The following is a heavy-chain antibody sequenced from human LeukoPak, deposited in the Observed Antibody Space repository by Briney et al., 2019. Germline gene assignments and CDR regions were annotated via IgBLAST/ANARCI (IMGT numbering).Heavy chain of an antibody. V-gene: IGHV5-51*01. Sequence: GESLQISCKGSGYTFTSYWLGWVRQMPGKGLEYMGIIHPGDSDTRYSPSFKGQVTISVDRSSSTAYLQWSRLKASDTAMYYCATHPGGLQSGFDNWGQGTLVTVSS. CDR1: GYTFTSYW. CDR3: ATHPGGLQSGFDN. D-gene: IGHD5-24*01. CDR2: IHPGDSDT. J-gene: IGHJ4*02.